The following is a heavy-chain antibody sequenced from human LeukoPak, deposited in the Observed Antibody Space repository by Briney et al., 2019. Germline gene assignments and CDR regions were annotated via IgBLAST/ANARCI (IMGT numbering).Heavy chain of an antibody. D-gene: IGHD4-17*01. Sequence: PGRSLSLSCAASGFTFSIYAMSCVRQAPGKGLEWVSAITGSGGSTYYADSVKGRFTISRDNSKNRLYLQMNSLRAEDTAVYYCDKAPSPPLYGDPRFVQHGRDVWAQGTAVSVSS. CDR1: GFTFSIYA. CDR3: DKAPSPPLYGDPRFVQHGRDV. CDR2: ITGSGGST. J-gene: IGHJ6*02. V-gene: IGHV3-23*01.